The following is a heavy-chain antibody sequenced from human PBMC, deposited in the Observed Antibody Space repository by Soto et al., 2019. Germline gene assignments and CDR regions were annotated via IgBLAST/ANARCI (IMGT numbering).Heavy chain of an antibody. CDR2: MNPNSGNT. CDR3: VRNLNGFDP. Sequence: QVQLVQSGAEVKKPGASVKVSCTTSGYTFTTYDINWVRQATGQGFEWMGWMNPNSGNTGYAQKFQGRVTMTRDTSISTADMELSSRRAEDTAVYYCVRNLNGFDPWGQGTLVTVSS. CDR1: GYTFTTYD. V-gene: IGHV1-8*02. J-gene: IGHJ5*02.